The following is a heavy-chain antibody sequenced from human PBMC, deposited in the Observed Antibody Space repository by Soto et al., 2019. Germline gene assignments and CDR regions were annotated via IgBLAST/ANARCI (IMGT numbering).Heavy chain of an antibody. J-gene: IGHJ4*02. CDR1: GFSFSTYA. Sequence: EVQLLESGGGLVQPGGSLRLSCTASGFSFSTYAMSWVRQAPGKGLEWVSTISGSGDSTHSADSVKGRFTISRDNSKNTLYLQMDSLRVDDTAVFYCAKNLYGLAIAGYWGQGTLVTVSS. V-gene: IGHV3-23*01. CDR2: ISGSGDST. D-gene: IGHD3-9*01. CDR3: AKNLYGLAIAGY.